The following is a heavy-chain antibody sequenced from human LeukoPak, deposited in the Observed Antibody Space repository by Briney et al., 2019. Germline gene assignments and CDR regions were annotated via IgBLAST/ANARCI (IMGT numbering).Heavy chain of an antibody. D-gene: IGHD2-2*01. CDR3: ARDQCTSTSCYGYNWFDP. Sequence: GGSLRLSCAASGFTFSSYWMHWVRQAPGKGLVWVSRINTDGSSTSYADYVKGRFTISRDNAKNTLYLQMNSLRAEDTAVYYCARDQCTSTSCYGYNWFDPWGQGTLVTVSS. V-gene: IGHV3-74*01. J-gene: IGHJ5*02. CDR2: INTDGSST. CDR1: GFTFSSYW.